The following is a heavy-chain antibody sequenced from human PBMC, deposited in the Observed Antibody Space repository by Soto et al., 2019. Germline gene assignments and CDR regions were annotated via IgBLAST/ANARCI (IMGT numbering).Heavy chain of an antibody. V-gene: IGHV3-11*01. CDR2: IDTSGTKI. CDR3: ASHYDMWSGYLSPVDY. D-gene: IGHD3-3*01. Sequence: QVQLVESGGDLVKPGGSLRLSCAASGYTFSDYYMSWIRQAPGKGLEWISYIDTSGTKIYYADSVKGRFNITRDNAKNSQYLEMNSLRDEDTAVYYCASHYDMWSGYLSPVDYWGQGTLVTVSS. CDR1: GYTFSDYY. J-gene: IGHJ4*02.